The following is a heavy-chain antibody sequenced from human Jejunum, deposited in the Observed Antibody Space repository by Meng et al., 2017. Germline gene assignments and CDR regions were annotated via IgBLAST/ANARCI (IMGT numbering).Heavy chain of an antibody. CDR3: AKDFEGFDP. J-gene: IGHJ5*02. CDR2: ISDNSGST. CDR1: GFTFNTYA. V-gene: IGHV3-23*01. Sequence: EVQVLESGGDLVQPGGSLRLSCVASGFTFNTYAMGWVRQAPGKGLEWVSSISDNSGSTYYADSVKGRFTISRDNSKNMLYLQMNSLRVDDTAIYYCAKDFEGFDPWGQGTVVTVSS.